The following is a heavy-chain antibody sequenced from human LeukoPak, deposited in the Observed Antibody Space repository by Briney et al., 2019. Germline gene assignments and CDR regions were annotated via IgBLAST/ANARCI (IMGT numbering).Heavy chain of an antibody. V-gene: IGHV3-23*01. D-gene: IGHD3-3*01. Sequence: GGSLRLSCAASGFTFSGYAMSWVRQAPGKGLEWVSAISGSGGSTYYADSVKGRFTIPRDNSKNTLYLQMNSLRAEDTAVYYCAKAYDFWSGSANAFDIWGQGTMVTVSS. CDR3: AKAYDFWSGSANAFDI. J-gene: IGHJ3*02. CDR1: GFTFSGYA. CDR2: ISGSGGST.